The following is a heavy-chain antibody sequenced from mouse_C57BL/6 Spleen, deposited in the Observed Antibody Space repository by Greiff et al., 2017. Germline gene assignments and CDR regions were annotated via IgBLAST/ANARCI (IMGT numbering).Heavy chain of an antibody. CDR1: GFTFSDYY. Sequence: EVMLVESEGGLVQPGSSMKLSCTASGFTFSDYYMAWVRQVPEKGLEWVANINYDGSSTYYLDSLKSRFIISRDNAKNILYLQMSSLKSEDTATYYCARPSSYYAMDYWGQGTSVTVSS. D-gene: IGHD1-1*01. V-gene: IGHV5-16*01. J-gene: IGHJ4*01. CDR2: INYDGSST. CDR3: ARPSSYYAMDY.